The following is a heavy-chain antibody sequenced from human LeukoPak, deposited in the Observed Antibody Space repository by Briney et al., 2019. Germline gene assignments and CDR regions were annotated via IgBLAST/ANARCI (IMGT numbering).Heavy chain of an antibody. CDR3: ARERDGSGTQRGLDY. V-gene: IGHV4-4*08. CDR2: IYTSGST. J-gene: IGHJ4*02. CDR1: GGSFSGYY. Sequence: PSETLSLTCAVYGGSFSGYYWSWIRQPPGKGLEWIGRIYTSGSTNYNPSLKSRVTISVDTSKNQFSLKLSSVTAADTAVYYCARERDGSGTQRGLDYWGQGTLVTVSS. D-gene: IGHD3-10*01.